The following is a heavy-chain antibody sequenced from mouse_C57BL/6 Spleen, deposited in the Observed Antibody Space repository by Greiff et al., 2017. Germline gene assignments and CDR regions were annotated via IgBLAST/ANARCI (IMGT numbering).Heavy chain of an antibody. CDR1: GYTFTSYW. J-gene: IGHJ3*01. D-gene: IGHD2-4*01. CDR3: ARVYDYDGGWFAY. Sequence: QVQLQQPGAELVRPGSSVKLSCKASGYTFTSYWMHWVKQRPIQGLEWIGNIDPSDSETHYNQKFKDKATLTVDKSSSTAYMQLSSLTSEDSAVYYCARVYDYDGGWFAYWGQGTLVTVSA. CDR2: IDPSDSET. V-gene: IGHV1-52*01.